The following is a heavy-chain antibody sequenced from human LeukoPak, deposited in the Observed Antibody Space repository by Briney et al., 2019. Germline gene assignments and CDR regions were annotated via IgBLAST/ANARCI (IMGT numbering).Heavy chain of an antibody. J-gene: IGHJ4*02. Sequence: PSETLSLTCAVYGGSFSGYYWSWIRQPPGKGLEWIGEINHSGSTNYNPSLKSRVTISVDTSKNQFSLKLSSVTAADTAVYYCARDLDYWGQGTLVTVSS. CDR1: GGSFSGYY. CDR3: ARDLDY. V-gene: IGHV4-34*01. CDR2: INHSGST.